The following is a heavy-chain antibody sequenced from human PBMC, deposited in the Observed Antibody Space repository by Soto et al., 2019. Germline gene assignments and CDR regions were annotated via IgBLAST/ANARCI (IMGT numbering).Heavy chain of an antibody. J-gene: IGHJ4*02. D-gene: IGHD5-12*01. CDR1: GFTFSANA. V-gene: IGHV3-30-3*01. CDR3: ARDKIKGAPDYPDS. Sequence: QEQLVESGGDVVQPGRSLTLSCAASGFTFSANAMHWVRQAPGKGLEWVAVIAYDGTIKIYRDSVKGRFTISRDDSKSTLYLQMNRPRPEDTAVYYCARDKIKGAPDYPDSWGQGTRVTVSS. CDR2: IAYDGTIK.